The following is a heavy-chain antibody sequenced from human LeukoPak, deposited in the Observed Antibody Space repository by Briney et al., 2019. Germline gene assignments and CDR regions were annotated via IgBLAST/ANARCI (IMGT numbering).Heavy chain of an antibody. D-gene: IGHD1-26*01. J-gene: IGHJ4*02. CDR3: ARDRRGGATVDY. Sequence: SQTLSLTCTVSGGSISSGGYYWNWIRQHTGKGLEWIGYIYHTGITYYNPSLKSRVTISVDTSKNQFSLKLSSVSVADTAVYYCARDRRGGATVDYWGQGTLVTVSS. CDR1: GGSISSGGYY. CDR2: IYHTGIT. V-gene: IGHV4-31*03.